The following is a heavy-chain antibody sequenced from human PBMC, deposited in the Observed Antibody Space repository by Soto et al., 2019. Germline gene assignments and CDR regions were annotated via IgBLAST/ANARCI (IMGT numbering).Heavy chain of an antibody. CDR1: GYTFTGYY. J-gene: IGHJ4*02. V-gene: IGHV1-2*04. D-gene: IGHD3-16*02. CDR2: INPNSGGT. Sequence: QVQLVQSGAEVKKPGASVKVSCKASGYTFTGYYMHWVRQAPGQGLEWMGWINPNSGGTNYAQKFQGWVTMTWDTSISTAYMELSRLRSDDTAVYYCARAGPTYYDYVWGSYRDWGQGTLVTVSS. CDR3: ARAGPTYYDYVWGSYRD.